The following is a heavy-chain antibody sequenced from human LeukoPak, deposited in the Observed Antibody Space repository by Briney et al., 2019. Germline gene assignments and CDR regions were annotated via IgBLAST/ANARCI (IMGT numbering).Heavy chain of an antibody. D-gene: IGHD5-18*01. CDR3: TRASRGYSYGFAEY. CDR2: MCFGGSS. CDR1: GGSISSYY. Sequence: PSETLSLTCTVSGGSISSYYWSWIRQPPGKGLEWIGYMCFGGSSNYNPSLKSRVTISVDTSKNQLSLNLNSVTAADTAVYYCTRASRGYSYGFAEYWGQGTLVTVSS. V-gene: IGHV4-59*01. J-gene: IGHJ4*02.